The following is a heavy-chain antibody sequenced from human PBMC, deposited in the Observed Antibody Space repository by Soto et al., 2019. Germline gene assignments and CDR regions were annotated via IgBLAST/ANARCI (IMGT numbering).Heavy chain of an antibody. J-gene: IGHJ4*02. CDR1: GFTFSSYA. Sequence: HPGGSLRLSCAASGFTFSSYAMSWVRQAPGKGLEWVSAISGSGGSTYYADSVKGRFTISRDNSKNTLYLQMNSLRAEDTAVYYCARGLYSGWHYFDYWGQGTLVTVSS. CDR3: ARGLYSGWHYFDY. V-gene: IGHV3-23*01. D-gene: IGHD5-12*01. CDR2: ISGSGGST.